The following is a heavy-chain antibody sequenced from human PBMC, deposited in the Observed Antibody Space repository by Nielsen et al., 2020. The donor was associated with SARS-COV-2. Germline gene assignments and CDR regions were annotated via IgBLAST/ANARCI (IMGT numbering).Heavy chain of an antibody. D-gene: IGHD3-10*01. J-gene: IGHJ5*02. CDR1: GFTFDDYA. CDR2: ISWNSGSI. V-gene: IGHV3-9*01. Sequence: SLKISCAASGFTFDDYAMHWVRQAPGKGLEWVSGISWNSGSIGYADSVKGRFTISRDNAKNSPYLQMNSLRAEDTALYYCAKDFGDWFDPWGQGTLVTVSS. CDR3: AKDFGDWFDP.